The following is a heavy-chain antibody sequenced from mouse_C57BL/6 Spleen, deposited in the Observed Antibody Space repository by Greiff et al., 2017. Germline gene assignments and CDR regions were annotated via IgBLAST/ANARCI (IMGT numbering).Heavy chain of an antibody. D-gene: IGHD1-1*01. CDR2: IDPSDSYT. CDR1: GYTFTSYW. J-gene: IGHJ2*01. CDR3: ARHYYYGSSLWYFDY. Sequence: QVQLQQPGAELVRPGTSVKLSCKASGYTFTSYWMHWVKQRPGQGLEWIGVIDPSDSYTNYNQKFKGKATLTVDTSSSTAYMQLSSLTSEDSAVYYCARHYYYGSSLWYFDYWGTGTTLTVSS. V-gene: IGHV1-59*01.